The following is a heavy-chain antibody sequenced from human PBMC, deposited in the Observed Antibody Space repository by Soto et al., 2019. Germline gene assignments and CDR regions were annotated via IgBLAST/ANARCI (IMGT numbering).Heavy chain of an antibody. CDR3: AKGPGAIWFGTPFDP. V-gene: IGHV3-9*01. D-gene: IGHD3-10*01. Sequence: GGSLRLSCAASGFTFDDYAMHWVRQAPGKGLEWVSGISWNSGSIGYADSVKGRFTISRDNAKNSLYLQMNSLRAEDTALYYCAKGPGAIWFGTPFDPWGQGTLVTVSS. CDR2: ISWNSGSI. J-gene: IGHJ5*02. CDR1: GFTFDDYA.